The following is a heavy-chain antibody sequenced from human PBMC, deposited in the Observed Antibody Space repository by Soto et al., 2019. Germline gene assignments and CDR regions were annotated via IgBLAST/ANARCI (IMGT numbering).Heavy chain of an antibody. CDR2: IIPIFGTA. CDR1: GGTCISYA. CDR3: ASGSSSTRPDY. Sequence: QVQLVQSGAEVKKPGSSVKVSGKASGGTCISYAISWVRQAPGQGLEWMVGIIPIFGTANYAQKFQGRVTITAAETTSTAYMELSSLRSEDTAVYYCASGSSSTRPDYWGQGTMVTVSS. V-gene: IGHV1-69*12. D-gene: IGHD6-6*01. J-gene: IGHJ4*02.